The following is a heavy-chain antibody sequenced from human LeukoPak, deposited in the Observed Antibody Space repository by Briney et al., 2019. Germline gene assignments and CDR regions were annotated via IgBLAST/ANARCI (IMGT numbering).Heavy chain of an antibody. J-gene: IGHJ4*02. V-gene: IGHV3-11*01. CDR1: GFTFSDYY. CDR2: ISSSGSTI. D-gene: IGHD3-22*01. Sequence: PGGSLRLSCAASGFTFSDYYMSWIRQAPGKGLEWVLYISSSGSTIYYADSVKGRFTISRDNAKNSLYLQMNSLRAEGTAVYYCARDPGPRYDSSGYSDYWGQGTMVTVSS. CDR3: ARDPGPRYDSSGYSDY.